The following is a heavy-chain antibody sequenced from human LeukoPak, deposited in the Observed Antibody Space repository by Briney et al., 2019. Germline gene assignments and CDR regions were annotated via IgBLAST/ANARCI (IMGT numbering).Heavy chain of an antibody. Sequence: ASVKVSCKASGYTFTEYNIHWVRQAPGQGLEWVGWINPNSGGTDYAQKFQGTVTMTRDTSISTAYMELSSLRSDDTAVYYCARVLEANSGRDYFDYWGQGTLVTVSS. V-gene: IGHV1-2*02. CDR3: ARVLEANSGRDYFDY. J-gene: IGHJ4*02. CDR2: INPNSGGT. CDR1: GYTFTEYN. D-gene: IGHD3-10*01.